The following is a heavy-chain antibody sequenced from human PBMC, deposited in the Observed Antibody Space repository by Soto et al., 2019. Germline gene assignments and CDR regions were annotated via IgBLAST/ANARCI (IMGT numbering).Heavy chain of an antibody. CDR2: ISGYNGDA. D-gene: IGHD3-10*01. CDR1: GYTFTRYG. J-gene: IGHJ6*02. V-gene: IGHV1-18*01. Sequence: QGQLVQSGAEVKMPGASVKVSCKASGYTFTRYGISWVRQAPGQGLEWMGWISGYNGDANYAQSFQGRFSMTIDTSXXTAHMELRTLTPDDTAVYYCAMNGQTPYYSYGLDVWGQVTTVTVSS. CDR3: AMNGQTPYYSYGLDV.